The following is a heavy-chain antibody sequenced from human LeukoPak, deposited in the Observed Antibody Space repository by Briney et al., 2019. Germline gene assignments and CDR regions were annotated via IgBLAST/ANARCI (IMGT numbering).Heavy chain of an antibody. CDR2: LNLDGTYK. CDR1: GFIFSSYW. V-gene: IGHV3-7*05. D-gene: IGHD3-10*01. Sequence: PGGSLRLSCAASGFIFSSYWMSWVRQAPGKGLEWVANLNLDGTYKQSVASVEGRFTISRDNAKNSLFLQMNSLRVEDTAVYYCAREVTYYYGSGSYSKKHYFDYWGQGTLVTVSS. CDR3: AREVTYYYGSGSYSKKHYFDY. J-gene: IGHJ4*02.